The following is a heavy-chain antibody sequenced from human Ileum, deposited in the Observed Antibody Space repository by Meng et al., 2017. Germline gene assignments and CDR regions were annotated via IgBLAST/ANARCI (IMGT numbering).Heavy chain of an antibody. V-gene: IGHV4-4*02. Sequence: QVQLQESGPGLVKPSGTLSLTSAVSGGSISSSTWWSWVRQPPEKGLEWIGEIHHSGTTNYSPSLKSRLTISVDKSKNQFSLKLQSVTAADTAVYFCARGVVSGSHYNTYWGQGILVTVSS. CDR3: ARGVVSGSHYNTY. D-gene: IGHD3-10*01. CDR2: IHHSGTT. J-gene: IGHJ4*02. CDR1: GGSISSSTW.